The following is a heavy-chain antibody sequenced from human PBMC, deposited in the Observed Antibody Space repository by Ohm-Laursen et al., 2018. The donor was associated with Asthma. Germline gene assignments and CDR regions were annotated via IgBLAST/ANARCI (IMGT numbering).Heavy chain of an antibody. CDR3: TRGATYRMDY. CDR2: ITSDGSWT. V-gene: IGHV3-30-3*01. J-gene: IGHJ4*02. CDR1: GFTFSNFA. D-gene: IGHD3-16*02. Sequence: SLRLSCAASGFTFSNFAMHWVRQAPGKGLEWVSIITSDGSWTSYADSVKGRFTISRDNAKNTLDLQMNSLSAEDTAVYYCTRGATYRMDYWGQGTLVTVSS.